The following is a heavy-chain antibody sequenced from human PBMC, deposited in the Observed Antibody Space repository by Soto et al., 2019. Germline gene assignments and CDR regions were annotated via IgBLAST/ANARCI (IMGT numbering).Heavy chain of an antibody. D-gene: IGHD2-8*02. Sequence: EVQLLESGGGLVQPGGSLRLSCAASGFTFSSYAMSWVRQAPGKGLEWVSAISGSGGSTYYADSVKGRFTISRDNSKNTLYLQKNSLRAEYTAVYYCAKGHLRVGLVCAFDIWGQGTMVTVSS. CDR3: AKGHLRVGLVCAFDI. CDR2: ISGSGGST. V-gene: IGHV3-23*01. J-gene: IGHJ3*02. CDR1: GFTFSSYA.